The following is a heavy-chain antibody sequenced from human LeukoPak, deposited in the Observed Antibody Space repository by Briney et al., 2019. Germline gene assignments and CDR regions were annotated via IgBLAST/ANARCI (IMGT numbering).Heavy chain of an antibody. J-gene: IGHJ4*02. D-gene: IGHD3-22*01. CDR1: GFTFSSYA. Sequence: GGSLRLSCAASGFTFSSYAMSWVRQAPGKGLAWVSTISGGSGGTYCADSVKGRFTISRDNSKNTLYLQMNSLRDEDTAVYYCAKHRFESGGYHSTDWGQGTLVTVSS. CDR3: AKHRFESGGYHSTD. CDR2: ISGGSGGT. V-gene: IGHV3-23*01.